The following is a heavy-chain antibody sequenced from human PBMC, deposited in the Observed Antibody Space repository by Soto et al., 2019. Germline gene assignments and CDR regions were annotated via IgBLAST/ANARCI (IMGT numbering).Heavy chain of an antibody. Sequence: SETLSLTCAVSGGSISSGFYSWSWIRQPPGQGLEWIGYIYNSGNTYYNPSLMSRVTISVDRSQNHFALKLTSVTAADTAVYYCARGSDGVWNWFDPWGQGTQVTVSS. V-gene: IGHV4-30-2*01. D-gene: IGHD2-21*02. CDR3: ARGSDGVWNWFDP. CDR2: IYNSGNT. CDR1: GGSISSGFYS. J-gene: IGHJ5*02.